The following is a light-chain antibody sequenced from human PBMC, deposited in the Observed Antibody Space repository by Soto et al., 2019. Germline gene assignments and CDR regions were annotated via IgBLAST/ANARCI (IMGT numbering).Light chain of an antibody. J-gene: IGKJ1*01. V-gene: IGKV3-20*01. CDR1: QSINNNY. CDR3: QQYGGSPRT. CDR2: GAS. Sequence: EIVLTQAPGTLSLSPGERATLSCRASQSINNNYLAWYQQKRGQAPRLLIYGASSRANGIPDRSSVSGSGTDFTLTISSLEPEDVAVYYCQQYGGSPRTFGQGTKVEIK.